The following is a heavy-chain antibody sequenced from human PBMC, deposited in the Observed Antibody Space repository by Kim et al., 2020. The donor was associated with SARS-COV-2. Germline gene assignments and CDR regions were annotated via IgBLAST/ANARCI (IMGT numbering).Heavy chain of an antibody. Sequence: SETLSLICSVSGGSISAYYWSWIRQPPGKGLEWVGYVYPTGSTNYNPSLRSRVTMSLDTSKNQFSLRLNSVTAADTAVYYCARTMKPHYYYYGLDVWGQGTTVTVSS. CDR2: VYPTGST. CDR1: GGSISAYY. V-gene: IGHV4-59*01. J-gene: IGHJ6*02. CDR3: ARTMKPHYYYYGLDV.